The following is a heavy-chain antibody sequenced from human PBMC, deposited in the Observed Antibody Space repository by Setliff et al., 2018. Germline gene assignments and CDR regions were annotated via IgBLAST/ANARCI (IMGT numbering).Heavy chain of an antibody. J-gene: IGHJ4*02. D-gene: IGHD2-15*01. Sequence: KPSETLSLTCSVAGGSMTDFFWHWFRRPPGKGLEWIGYIYTKGGTNYSPSLKSRVTMSVDRSRNQFSLTLSSVSAADMAVYYCARGLNTENWTPLYWSPGTLVTVSS. V-gene: IGHV4-4*08. CDR2: IYTKGGT. CDR1: GGSMTDFF. CDR3: ARGLNTENWTPLY.